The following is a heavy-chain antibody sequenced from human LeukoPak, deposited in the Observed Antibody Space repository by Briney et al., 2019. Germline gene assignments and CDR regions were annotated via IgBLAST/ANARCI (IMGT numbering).Heavy chain of an antibody. CDR3: AKSAGYCIGASCYLSGGAFYFFDY. Sequence: GGSLRLSCAASGFTFSSYAMTWVRQAPGKGLEWVSAISGSGGSNYYADSVKGRFTISRDNSKNTLYLQMNSLRAEDTAVYYCAKSAGYCIGASCYLSGGAFYFFDYWGQGTLVTVFS. D-gene: IGHD2-15*01. CDR2: ISGSGGSN. V-gene: IGHV3-23*01. CDR1: GFTFSSYA. J-gene: IGHJ4*02.